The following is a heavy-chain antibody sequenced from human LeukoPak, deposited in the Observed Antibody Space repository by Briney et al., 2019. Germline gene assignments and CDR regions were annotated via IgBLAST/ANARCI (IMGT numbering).Heavy chain of an antibody. CDR3: ARDFTNIRGGGYFDN. D-gene: IGHD2-15*01. J-gene: IGHJ4*02. V-gene: IGHV3-33*01. CDR1: GFPFSSYV. CDR2: IWFDGGKI. Sequence: GGSLRLSCAASGFPFSSYVMHWLRQAPGKGLEWVAVIWFDGGKIYYADSVKGRFTISRDNSKNTLYLQMNSLRADDTAVYHCARDFTNIRGGGYFDNWGQGTLVTVSS.